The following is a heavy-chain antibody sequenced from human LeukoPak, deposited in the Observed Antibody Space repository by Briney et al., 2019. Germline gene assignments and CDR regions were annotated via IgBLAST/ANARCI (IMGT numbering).Heavy chain of an antibody. Sequence: ASVKVSCKASGGTFSSHAISWVRQAPGQGLEWVGGIIPIFGTTNYAQKFQGRVTITTDESTSTGYMELRSLRSDDTAVYYCARGDSGYDYGFDNWGQGTLVTVSS. CDR3: ARGDSGYDYGFDN. V-gene: IGHV1-69*05. CDR1: GGTFSSHA. D-gene: IGHD5-12*01. CDR2: IIPIFGTT. J-gene: IGHJ4*02.